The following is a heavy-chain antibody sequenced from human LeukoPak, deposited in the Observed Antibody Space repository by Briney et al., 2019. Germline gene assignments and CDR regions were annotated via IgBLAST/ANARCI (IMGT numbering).Heavy chain of an antibody. J-gene: IGHJ4*02. CDR1: GFTFSDYY. CDR2: ISRSGSSI. V-gene: IGHV3-11*01. CDR3: ARDRIVGATWNDY. Sequence: GGSLRLSCAASGFTFSDYYMSWIRQAPGKGLEWVSYISRSGSSIDYADSVKGRFTISRDNVKNSLYLQMHSLGAEDTAVYFCARDRIVGATWNDYWGQGTLVTVSS. D-gene: IGHD1-26*01.